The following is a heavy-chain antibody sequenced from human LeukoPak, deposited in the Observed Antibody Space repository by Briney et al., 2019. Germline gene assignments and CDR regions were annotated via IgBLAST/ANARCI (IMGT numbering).Heavy chain of an antibody. Sequence: SETLSLTCAVYVGSFSGYYWSWIRHPHGKGMGWFWEINQSERTNYNASLKSRVTISVDPSKTQFSLKLNSMSAADTAVYYCARVNYYCSSAYYWWFDPWGQGTLVTVSS. J-gene: IGHJ5*02. D-gene: IGHD3-22*01. CDR3: ARVNYYCSSAYYWWFDP. CDR1: VGSFSGYY. CDR2: INQSERT. V-gene: IGHV4-34*01.